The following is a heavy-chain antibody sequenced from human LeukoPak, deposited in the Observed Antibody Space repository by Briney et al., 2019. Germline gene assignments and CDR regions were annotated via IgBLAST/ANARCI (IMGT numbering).Heavy chain of an antibody. CDR1: GSSISSGSYY. CDR3: ARDGKSQWLVLGSDAFDI. Sequence: PSQTLSLTCTVSGSSISSGSYYWSWIRQPAGKGLEWIGRVYTSGSTNYNPSLKSRVTMSVDTSKNQFSLKLSSVTAADTAVYYCARDGKSQWLVLGSDAFDIWGQGTMVTVSS. CDR2: VYTSGST. D-gene: IGHD6-19*01. J-gene: IGHJ3*02. V-gene: IGHV4-61*02.